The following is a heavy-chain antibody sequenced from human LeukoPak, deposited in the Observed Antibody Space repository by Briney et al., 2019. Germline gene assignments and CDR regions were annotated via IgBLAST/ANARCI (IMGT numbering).Heavy chain of an antibody. CDR2: ISAYSGNT. V-gene: IGHV1-18*01. CDR1: GYTFSSFG. J-gene: IGHJ4*02. Sequence: ASVKVSCKTSGYTFSSFGITWVRQAPGQGLEWVGWISAYSGNTNYGQILQDRVTMTTDTSTSTAYMELKSLRSDDTAVYYCGRGPFYYDIDWGQGTLITVSS. D-gene: IGHD3-22*01. CDR3: GRGPFYYDID.